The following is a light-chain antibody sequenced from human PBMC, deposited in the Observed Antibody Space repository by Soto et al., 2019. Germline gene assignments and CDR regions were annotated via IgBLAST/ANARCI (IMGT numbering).Light chain of an antibody. CDR3: QQSLSTPLT. CDR1: HNIKIY. V-gene: IGKV1-39*01. CDR2: AAS. J-gene: IGKJ4*01. Sequence: DIQITQSPSSVSASVGDRVTISCRASHNIKIYLNWYQQNPGKAPKLLIYAASSLQSGVPSRFSGSGSGTAFALTINSLQPEDFATYYCQQSLSTPLTFGGGTKVDIX.